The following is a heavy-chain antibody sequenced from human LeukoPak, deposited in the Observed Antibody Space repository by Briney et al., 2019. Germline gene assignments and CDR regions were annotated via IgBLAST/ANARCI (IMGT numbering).Heavy chain of an antibody. CDR1: GFTFSSYS. V-gene: IGHV3-48*01. CDR3: AGEGYGDYGDY. CDR2: ISSSSSTI. J-gene: IGHJ4*02. Sequence: PGGSLRLSCAASGFTFSSYSMNWVRQAPGKGLEWVSYISSSSSTIYYADSVKGRFTISRDNAKNSLYLQMNSLRAEDTAVYYCAGEGYGDYGDYWGQGTLVTVSS. D-gene: IGHD4-17*01.